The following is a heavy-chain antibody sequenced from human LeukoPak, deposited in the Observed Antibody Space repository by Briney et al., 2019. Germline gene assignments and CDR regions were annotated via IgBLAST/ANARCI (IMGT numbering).Heavy chain of an antibody. Sequence: PSETLSLTCSVSGGSIRGYYWSWIRKPAGKGLEWIGRVFTDGSSHYNPSLNSRITMSVDTSNNQFSLKLSSVTAADTAVYYCSRDLGLSLDYWGQGTMVTVSS. J-gene: IGHJ4*02. D-gene: IGHD3-16*01. CDR2: VFTDGSS. CDR1: GGSIRGYY. CDR3: SRDLGLSLDY. V-gene: IGHV4-4*07.